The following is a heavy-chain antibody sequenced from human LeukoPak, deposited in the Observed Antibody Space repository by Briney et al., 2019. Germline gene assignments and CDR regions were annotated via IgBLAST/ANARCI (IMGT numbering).Heavy chain of an antibody. CDR1: GFTFDDYA. V-gene: IGHV3-9*01. CDR2: ISWNSGSI. Sequence: TRRSLRLSCAASGFTFDDYAMHWVRQAPGKGLEWVSGISWNSGSIGYADSVKGRFTISRDNAKNSLYLQMNSLRAEDTDLYYCAKAEGWLQPGGFDYWGQGTLVTVSS. D-gene: IGHD5-24*01. J-gene: IGHJ4*02. CDR3: AKAEGWLQPGGFDY.